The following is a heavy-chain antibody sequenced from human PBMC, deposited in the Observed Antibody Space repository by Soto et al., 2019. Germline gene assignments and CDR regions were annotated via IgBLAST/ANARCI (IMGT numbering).Heavy chain of an antibody. J-gene: IGHJ3*02. CDR3: ARKMTVVVTPLGGAFDI. V-gene: IGHV4-34*01. CDR2: INHSGST. Sequence: SETLSLTCAVYGGSFSGYDLSWIRQPPGKGLEWIGEINHSGSTDYNPSLKSRVTISVDTSKNQFSLKLSSVTAADTAVYYCARKMTVVVTPLGGAFDIWGQGTMVTVSS. D-gene: IGHD2-21*02. CDR1: GGSFSGYD.